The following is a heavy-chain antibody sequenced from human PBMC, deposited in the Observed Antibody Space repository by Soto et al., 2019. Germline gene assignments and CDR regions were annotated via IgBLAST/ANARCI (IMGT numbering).Heavy chain of an antibody. J-gene: IGHJ4*02. CDR3: ARDESRPRSYFDY. Sequence: RFQDRVTITTDTSASTAYMELSSLRSEDTAVYYCARDESRPRSYFDYWGQGTLVTVSS. V-gene: IGHV1-3*01.